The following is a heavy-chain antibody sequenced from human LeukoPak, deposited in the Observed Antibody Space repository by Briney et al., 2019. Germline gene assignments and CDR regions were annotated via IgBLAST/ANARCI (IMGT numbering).Heavy chain of an antibody. D-gene: IGHD4-17*01. CDR3: ARDLNGDYFEY. CDR1: GGTFSTCA. J-gene: IGHJ4*02. CDR2: IIPIFGTA. Sequence: SVKVSCKASGGTFSTCAISWVRQAPGQGLEWMGRIIPIFGTANYAQKFQVRVTITTDESTSTAYMELSSLRSEDTAVYYCARDLNGDYFEYWGQGTLVTVSS. V-gene: IGHV1-69*05.